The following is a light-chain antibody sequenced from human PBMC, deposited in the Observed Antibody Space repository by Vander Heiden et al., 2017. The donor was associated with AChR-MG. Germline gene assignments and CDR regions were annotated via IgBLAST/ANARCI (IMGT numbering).Light chain of an antibody. V-gene: IGLV3-1*01. CDR3: QAWDSSTVV. CDR1: KLGDKY. Sequence: SYELTQPPSVSVSPGQTASITCSGHKLGDKYACCYQQKPGQSPVLVIYQDNKRPSGIPERFSGSTSRNTATLTISGTQAMDEADYYCQAWDSSTVVFGGGTKLTVL. CDR2: QDN. J-gene: IGLJ2*01.